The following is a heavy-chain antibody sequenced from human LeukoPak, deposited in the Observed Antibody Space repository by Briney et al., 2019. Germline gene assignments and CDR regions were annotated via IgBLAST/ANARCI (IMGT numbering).Heavy chain of an antibody. V-gene: IGHV3-43*02. Sequence: GSLRLSCAASGFTFDDYAMHWVRQAPGKGLEWVSLISGDGGTTYYADSVKGRFTISRDNTENSLYMQMSSLRTEDSALYYCAKDVGYGDNSGAAFDIWGQGTMVTVSS. D-gene: IGHD4-23*01. CDR3: AKDVGYGDNSGAAFDI. CDR2: ISGDGGTT. J-gene: IGHJ3*02. CDR1: GFTFDDYA.